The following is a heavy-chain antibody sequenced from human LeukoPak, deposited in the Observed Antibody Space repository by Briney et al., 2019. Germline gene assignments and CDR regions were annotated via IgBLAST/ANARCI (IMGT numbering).Heavy chain of an antibody. J-gene: IGHJ4*02. CDR3: ARSDLRARPFDY. Sequence: SETLSLTCAVYVGSFSVYYWSWIRHPPGKGLEWVGEINHSGSTNYNPYLKSRVNISVDTSKNQFSLKLSSVTGADTAVYYCARSDLRARPFDYWGQGTLVTVSS. CDR2: INHSGST. V-gene: IGHV4-34*01. D-gene: IGHD6-6*01. CDR1: VGSFSVYY.